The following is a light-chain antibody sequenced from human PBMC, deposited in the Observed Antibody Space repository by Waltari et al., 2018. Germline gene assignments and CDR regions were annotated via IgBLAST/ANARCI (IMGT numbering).Light chain of an antibody. V-gene: IGKV3-11*01. CDR1: HSVGRQ. CDR2: NVS. J-gene: IGKJ4*01. CDR3: QQRGARPPLT. Sequence: VLTQFPDTLSLSPGSRATLSCRASHSVGRQLAWYQQKPGQAPRLLSYNVSDRATDIPARFSGGGSGTDFTLTIVGLEPEDCALYYCQQRGARPPLTFGGGTKVEIK.